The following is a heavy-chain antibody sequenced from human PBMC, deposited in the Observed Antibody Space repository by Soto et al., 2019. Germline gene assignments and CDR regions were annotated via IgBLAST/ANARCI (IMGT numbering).Heavy chain of an antibody. CDR2: INHSGST. J-gene: IGHJ4*02. CDR1: GGSFSGYY. CDR3: AGGPRIAAAGTIRVDY. D-gene: IGHD6-13*01. Sequence: QVQLQQWGAGLLKPSETLSLTCAVYGGSFSGYYWSWIRQPPGKGLEWIGEINHSGSTNYNPSLKSRVTISVDTSKNQFSLKLSSVTAADTAVYYCAGGPRIAAAGTIRVDYWGQGTLVTVSS. V-gene: IGHV4-34*01.